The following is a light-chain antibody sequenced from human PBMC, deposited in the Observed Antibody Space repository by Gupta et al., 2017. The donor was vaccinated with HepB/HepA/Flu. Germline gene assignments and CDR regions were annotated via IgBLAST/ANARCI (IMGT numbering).Light chain of an antibody. J-gene: IGKJ1*01. V-gene: IGKV3-20*01. CDR1: QSVSSSY. Sequence: EIVLTQSTGTLSLSPGERATLSCRASQSVSSSYLAWYQQKPGQAPRLLIYGASSRATGIPDRFSGSGSGTDFTLTISRLEPEDFAVYYCQQYGSSPGRTFGQGTKVEIK. CDR2: GAS. CDR3: QQYGSSPGRT.